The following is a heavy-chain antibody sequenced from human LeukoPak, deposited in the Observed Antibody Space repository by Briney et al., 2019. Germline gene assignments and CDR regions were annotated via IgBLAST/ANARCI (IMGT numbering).Heavy chain of an antibody. Sequence: PTGGSLRLSCAASGFTFSSYAMSWVRQAPGKGLEWVSYISSSSSTIYYADSVKGRFTISRDNAKNSLYLQMNSLRAEDTAVYYCASRTTHRLWPPGGYWGQGALVTVSS. V-gene: IGHV3-48*04. CDR3: ASRTTHRLWPPGGY. CDR1: GFTFSSYA. CDR2: ISSSSSTI. D-gene: IGHD5-18*01. J-gene: IGHJ4*02.